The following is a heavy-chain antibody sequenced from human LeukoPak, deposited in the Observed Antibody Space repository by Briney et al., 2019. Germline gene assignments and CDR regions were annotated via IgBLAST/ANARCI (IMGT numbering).Heavy chain of an antibody. CDR2: IKQDGSEK. CDR3: ARDSSMLRGPLVIYYFDF. CDR1: GFTFSSYW. Sequence: TGGSLRLSCAASGFTFSSYWMSWVRQTPGKGLEWVANIKQDGSEKYYVDSVKGRFTISRDNAKNSLYLQMNSLRAEDTAVNYYARDSSMLRGPLVIYYFDFWGQGTLVTVSS. J-gene: IGHJ4*02. D-gene: IGHD3-10*01. V-gene: IGHV3-7*01.